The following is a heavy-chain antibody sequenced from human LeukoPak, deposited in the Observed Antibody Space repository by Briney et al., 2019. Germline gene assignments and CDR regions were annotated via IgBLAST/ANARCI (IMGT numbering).Heavy chain of an antibody. J-gene: IGHJ4*02. V-gene: IGHV3-49*04. D-gene: IGHD5-18*01. CDR2: IRSKAYGGTT. Sequence: PGRSLRLSCTASGFTFGDYAMSWVRQAPGKGLEWVGFIRSKAYGGTTEYAASVKGRFTISRDDSKSIAYLQTNSLKTEDTAVYYCTRVEDTAMAGGFDYWGQGTLVTVSS. CDR3: TRVEDTAMAGGFDY. CDR1: GFTFGDYA.